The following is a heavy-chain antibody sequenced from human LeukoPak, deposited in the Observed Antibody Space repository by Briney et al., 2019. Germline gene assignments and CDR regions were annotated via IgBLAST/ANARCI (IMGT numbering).Heavy chain of an antibody. Sequence: AASVKVSRKASGYSFTSYGISWVRQAPGQGLEWMGWISAYNGNTNYAQKLQGRVTMTTDTSTSTAYMELSSLRSEDTAVYYCARVRGEEDAFDIWGQGTMVTVSS. J-gene: IGHJ3*02. CDR3: ARVRGEEDAFDI. D-gene: IGHD3-16*01. CDR2: ISAYNGNT. CDR1: GYSFTSYG. V-gene: IGHV1-18*01.